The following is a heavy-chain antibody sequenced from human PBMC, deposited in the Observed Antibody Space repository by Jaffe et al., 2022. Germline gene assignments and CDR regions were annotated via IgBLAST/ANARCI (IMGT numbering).Heavy chain of an antibody. V-gene: IGHV3-7*01. J-gene: IGHJ3*02. CDR2: IKQDGSEK. D-gene: IGHD4-17*01. CDR3: ARIHPTFILYGDYVPGAAFDI. CDR1: GFTFSSYW. Sequence: EVQLVESGGGLVQPGGSLRLSCAASGFTFSSYWMSWVRQAPGKGLEWVANIKQDGSEKYYVDSVKGRFTISRDNAKNSLYLQMNSLRAEDTAVYYCARIHPTFILYGDYVPGAAFDIWGQGTMVTVSS.